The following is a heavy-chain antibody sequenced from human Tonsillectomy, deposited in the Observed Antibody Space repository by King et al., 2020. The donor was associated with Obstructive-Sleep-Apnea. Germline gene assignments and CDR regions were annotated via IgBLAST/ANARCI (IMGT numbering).Heavy chain of an antibody. Sequence: QLQESGPGLVKPSQTLSLTCTVSGGSISSGGYYWSWIRQHPGQGLEWIGYIYYSGSTYYNPSLKSRVTISVGTSKNQFSLKLSSVTAADTAVYYCARYYDYGDYYGMDVWGQGTTVTVSS. CDR3: ARYYDYGDYYGMDV. CDR1: GGSISSGGYY. D-gene: IGHD4-17*01. V-gene: IGHV4-31*03. CDR2: IYYSGST. J-gene: IGHJ6*02.